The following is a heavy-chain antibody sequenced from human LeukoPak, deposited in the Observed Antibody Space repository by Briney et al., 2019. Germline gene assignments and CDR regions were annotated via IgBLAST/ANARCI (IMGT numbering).Heavy chain of an antibody. Sequence: SETLSLTCTVSGASISNYYGSWIRQTPEKGLEWMGHIHSSGGSSYYPSLKSRLTLSIDTSRNQLSLKLPSVTAADTAVYFCPRLGSYHDFWGQGALVTVSS. V-gene: IGHV4-4*09. CDR2: IHSSGGS. CDR1: GASISNYY. D-gene: IGHD1-26*01. CDR3: PRLGSYHDF. J-gene: IGHJ4*02.